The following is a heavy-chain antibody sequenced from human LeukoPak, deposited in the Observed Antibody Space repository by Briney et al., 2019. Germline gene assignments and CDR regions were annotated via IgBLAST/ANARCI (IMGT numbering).Heavy chain of an antibody. D-gene: IGHD3-10*02. CDR3: ARGMLGTFWYFDL. J-gene: IGHJ2*01. CDR2: IKEDGGEK. V-gene: IGHV3-7*01. Sequence: GGSLRLSCAASEFSFNNYWMMWDRQAPGKGLEWVANIKEDGGEKYYMDSVKGRFTISRDNAKNSLYLQMNSLRVDDTAIYYCARGMLGTFWYFDLWGRGTLVTVSS. CDR1: EFSFNNYW.